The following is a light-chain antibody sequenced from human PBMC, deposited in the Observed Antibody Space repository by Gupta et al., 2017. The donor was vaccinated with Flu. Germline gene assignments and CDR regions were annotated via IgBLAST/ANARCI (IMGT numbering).Light chain of an antibody. V-gene: IGKV2-28*01. J-gene: IGKJ2*01. Sequence: TRVEPAAISCRSGQCRLNRGNYFFLDWYLQRPGQSPKLLIYLGSSRASGVPDRFSGAGSGSDLTLSITRVEAEDVGVYYCMQSHHAPYTFGQGTKLEIK. CDR3: MQSHHAPYT. CDR1: QCRLNRGNYFF. CDR2: LGS.